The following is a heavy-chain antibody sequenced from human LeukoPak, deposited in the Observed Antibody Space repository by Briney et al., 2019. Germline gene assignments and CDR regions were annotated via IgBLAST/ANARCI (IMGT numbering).Heavy chain of an antibody. Sequence: SETLSLTCAVYGGSFSGYYWSWLRQPPGKGLEWIGEINHSGSTNYNPSLKSRVTISVDTSKNQFSLKLSSVTAADTAVYYCARNGDSSSSSGWFDPWGQRTLVTVSS. J-gene: IGHJ5*02. CDR3: ARNGDSSSSSGWFDP. D-gene: IGHD6-6*01. CDR1: GGSFSGYY. V-gene: IGHV4-34*01. CDR2: INHSGST.